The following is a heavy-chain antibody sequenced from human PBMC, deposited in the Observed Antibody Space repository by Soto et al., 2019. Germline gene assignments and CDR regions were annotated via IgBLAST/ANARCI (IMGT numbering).Heavy chain of an antibody. J-gene: IGHJ4*02. Sequence: QVQLVESGGGVVQPGRSLRLSCAASGFAFSTYGMHWVRQAPGKGLEWVAVTTSDGARINYADSVKGRFTISRDNSRTTLYLLMNSLRIDDTAVYYCARKNPGREWELPDYWGQGTLVTVSS. CDR1: GFAFSTYG. CDR3: ARKNPGREWELPDY. D-gene: IGHD1-26*01. V-gene: IGHV3-30*03. CDR2: TTSDGARI.